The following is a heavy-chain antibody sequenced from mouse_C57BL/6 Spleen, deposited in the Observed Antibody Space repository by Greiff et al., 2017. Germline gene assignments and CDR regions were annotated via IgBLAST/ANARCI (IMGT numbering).Heavy chain of an antibody. CDR3: ARGITTVQLGAY. CDR2: IYPGSGST. Sequence: VQLQQPGAELVKPGASVKMSCKASGYTFTSYWITWVKQRPGQGLEWIGDIYPGSGSTNYNEKFKSKATLTVDTSSSTAYMQLSSLTSEDSAVYFCARGITTVQLGAYWRQGTLVTVSA. V-gene: IGHV1-55*01. CDR1: GYTFTSYW. J-gene: IGHJ3*01. D-gene: IGHD1-1*01.